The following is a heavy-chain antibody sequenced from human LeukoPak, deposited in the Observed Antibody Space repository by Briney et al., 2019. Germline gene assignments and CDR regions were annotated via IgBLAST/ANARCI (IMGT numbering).Heavy chain of an antibody. Sequence: ASVKVSCKASGGTFSSYAISWVRQAPGQGLEWMGWISAYNGNTNYAQKLQGRVTMTTDTSTSTAYMELRSLRSDDTAVYYCARDSMTGADAFDIWGQGTMVTVSS. D-gene: IGHD3-10*01. CDR2: ISAYNGNT. J-gene: IGHJ3*02. CDR3: ARDSMTGADAFDI. CDR1: GGTFSSYA. V-gene: IGHV1-18*01.